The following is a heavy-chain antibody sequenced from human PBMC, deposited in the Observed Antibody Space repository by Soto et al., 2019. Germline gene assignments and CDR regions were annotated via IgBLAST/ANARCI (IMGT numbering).Heavy chain of an antibody. CDR1: GGTFSSYA. J-gene: IGHJ6*02. D-gene: IGHD1-1*01. V-gene: IGHV1-69*13. CDR2: IIPIFGTA. CDR3: ARDRGTTGTTLDSGMDV. Sequence: SVKVSCKASGGTFSSYAISWVRQAPGQGLEWMGGIIPIFGTANYAQKFQGRVTITADESTSTAYMELSSLRSEDTAVYYCARDRGTTGTTLDSGMDVWGQGTTVTVSS.